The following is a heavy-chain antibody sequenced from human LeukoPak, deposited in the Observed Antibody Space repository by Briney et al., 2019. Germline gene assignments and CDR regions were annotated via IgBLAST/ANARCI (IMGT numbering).Heavy chain of an antibody. CDR2: ISGSGGST. V-gene: IGHV3-23*01. J-gene: IGHJ4*02. CDR3: TKDRRSSSDHLGDY. CDR1: GFTFSSYA. D-gene: IGHD6-19*01. Sequence: PGGSLRLSCAASGFTFSSYAMSWVRQAPGKGLEWVSAISGSGGSTYYADSVKGRFTISRDNSKNTLYLQMNSLGAEDTAIYYCTKDRRSSSDHLGDYWGQGTLVTVSS.